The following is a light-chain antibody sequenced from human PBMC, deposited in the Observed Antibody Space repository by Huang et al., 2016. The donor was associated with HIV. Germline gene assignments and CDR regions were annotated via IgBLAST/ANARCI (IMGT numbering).Light chain of an antibody. CDR1: ETVTSGY. J-gene: IGKJ2*01. CDR3: QQYGGSPRT. CDR2: GSS. V-gene: IGKV3-20*01. Sequence: EIVLTQSPGTLSLSPGERGTLSCRASETVTSGYLAWYQQKPGQAPRLLIFGSSTRATGIPDRFTGSGSGTDFTLTITRLEREDFAMYYCQQYGGSPRTFGQGTKLELK.